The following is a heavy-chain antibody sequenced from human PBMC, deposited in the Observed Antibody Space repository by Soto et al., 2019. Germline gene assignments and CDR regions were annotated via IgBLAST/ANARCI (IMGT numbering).Heavy chain of an antibody. D-gene: IGHD6-13*01. Sequence: PGGSLRLSCAASGFSFSDYWMAWVRQAPGKGLELVANIDQGGGEKHYVDSVQGRFTISRDNDKNSLYLQMNSLRAEDSAVYYCAADSSSWFWTSHKKLKNGKNWFDPWGQGTLVTVSS. CDR1: GFSFSDYW. CDR2: IDQGGGEK. V-gene: IGHV3-7*05. J-gene: IGHJ5*02. CDR3: AADSSSWFWTSHKKLKNGKNWFDP.